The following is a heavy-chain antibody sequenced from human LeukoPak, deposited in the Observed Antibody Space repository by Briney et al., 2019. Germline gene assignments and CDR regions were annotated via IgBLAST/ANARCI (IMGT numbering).Heavy chain of an antibody. CDR3: AREVKQWLVRGVFDY. CDR2: ISSSSSYI. Sequence: GGSLRLSCAASGFTFSSYSMNWVRQAPGKGLEWVSSISSSSSYIYYADSVKGRFTISRDNAKNSLYLQMNSLRAEDTAVYYCAREVKQWLVRGVFDYWGQGTLVTVSS. CDR1: GFTFSSYS. D-gene: IGHD6-19*01. V-gene: IGHV3-21*01. J-gene: IGHJ4*02.